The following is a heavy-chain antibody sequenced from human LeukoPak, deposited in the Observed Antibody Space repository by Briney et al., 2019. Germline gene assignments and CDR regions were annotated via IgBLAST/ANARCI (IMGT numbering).Heavy chain of an antibody. D-gene: IGHD6-19*01. J-gene: IGHJ4*02. Sequence: SETLSLTCTVSGGSISSSSYYWGWIRQPPGKGLEWIGSIYYSGSTYYNPSLKSRVTISVDTSKNQFSLKLSSVTAADTAVYYCARTIAVAAYFDYWGQGILVTVSS. CDR3: ARTIAVAAYFDY. V-gene: IGHV4-39*07. CDR2: IYYSGST. CDR1: GGSISSSSYY.